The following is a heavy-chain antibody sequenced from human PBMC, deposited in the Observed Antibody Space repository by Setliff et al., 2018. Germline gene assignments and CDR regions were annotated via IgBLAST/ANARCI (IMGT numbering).Heavy chain of an antibody. CDR3: ARDLDLNYDFWSGYYYGNAFDI. Sequence: PSETLSLTCTVYGGSISSHYWSWIRQPPGKGLEWIGYIYYSGSTNYNPSLKSRVTISVDTSKNQFSLKLSSVTAADTAVYYCARDLDLNYDFWSGYYYGNAFDIWGQGTKVTVSS. CDR2: IYYSGST. D-gene: IGHD3-3*01. V-gene: IGHV4-59*11. CDR1: GGSISSHY. J-gene: IGHJ3*02.